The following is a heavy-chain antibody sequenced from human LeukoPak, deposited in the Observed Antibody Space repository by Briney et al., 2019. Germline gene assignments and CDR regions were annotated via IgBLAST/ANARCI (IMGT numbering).Heavy chain of an antibody. CDR1: GGSISSGGYY. D-gene: IGHD6-6*01. Sequence: SETLSLTCTVSGGSISSGGYYWSWIRQHPGKGLEWIGYIYYSGSTYYNPSLKSRVTISVDTSKNQFSLKLSSVTAADTAVYYCARALYSSFSWFDPWGQGTLVTVSS. CDR2: IYYSGST. CDR3: ARALYSSFSWFDP. J-gene: IGHJ5*02. V-gene: IGHV4-31*03.